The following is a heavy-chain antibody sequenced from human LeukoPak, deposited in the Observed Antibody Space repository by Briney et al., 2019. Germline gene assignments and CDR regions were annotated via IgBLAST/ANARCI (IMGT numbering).Heavy chain of an antibody. V-gene: IGHV1-2*02. Sequence: GASVKVSCEASGYTFTAWYIHWVRQAPGQGLEWMGWIDPNSGGTGYAQKFQGRVTLTRDTSIRTAYMDLSSLRSDDTAVYYCARGGRDGYNPADYWGQGTLVTVSS. D-gene: IGHD5-24*01. J-gene: IGHJ4*02. CDR1: GYTFTAWY. CDR2: IDPNSGGT. CDR3: ARGGRDGYNPADY.